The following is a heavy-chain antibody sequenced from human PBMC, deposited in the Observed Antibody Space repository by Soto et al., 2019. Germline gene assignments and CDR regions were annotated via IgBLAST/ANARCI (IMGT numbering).Heavy chain of an antibody. CDR3: ARPNYDFWSGYYWGGWFDP. Sequence: SETLSLTCAVYGGSFSGYYWSWIRQPPGKGLEWIGEINHSGSTDYNPSLKSRVTISVDTSKNQFSLKLSSVTAADTAVYYCARPNYDFWSGYYWGGWFDPWGQGTLVTVSS. V-gene: IGHV4-34*01. D-gene: IGHD3-3*01. J-gene: IGHJ5*02. CDR1: GGSFSGYY. CDR2: INHSGST.